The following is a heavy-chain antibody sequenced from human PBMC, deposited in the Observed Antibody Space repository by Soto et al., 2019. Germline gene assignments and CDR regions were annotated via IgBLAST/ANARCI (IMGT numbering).Heavy chain of an antibody. V-gene: IGHV3-21*01. CDR1: GFTFSSYS. D-gene: IGHD3-9*01. CDR2: ISSSSSYI. J-gene: IGHJ6*03. CDR3: ARITTEYYDILTGYYPLHYYYYMDV. Sequence: GGSLRLSCAASGFTFSSYSTNWVRQAPGKGLEWVSSISSSSSYIYYADSVKGRFTISRDNAKNSLYLQMNSLRAEDTAVYYCARITTEYYDILTGYYPLHYYYYMDVWGKGTTVTVSS.